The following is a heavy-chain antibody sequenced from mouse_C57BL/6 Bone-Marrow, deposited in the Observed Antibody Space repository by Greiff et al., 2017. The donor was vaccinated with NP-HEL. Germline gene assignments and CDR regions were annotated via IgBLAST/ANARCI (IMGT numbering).Heavy chain of an antibody. V-gene: IGHV1-19*01. CDR3: ASRILDPFDV. CDR1: GYTFTDYY. CDR2: INPYNGGT. D-gene: IGHD1-1*01. Sequence: EVQLQQSGPVLVKPGASVKMSCKASGYTFTDYYMNWVKQSHGKSLEWIGVINPYNGGTSYNQKFKGKATLTVDKSSSTAYMELNSLTSEDSAVYYCASRILDPFDVWGTGTTVTVSS. J-gene: IGHJ1*03.